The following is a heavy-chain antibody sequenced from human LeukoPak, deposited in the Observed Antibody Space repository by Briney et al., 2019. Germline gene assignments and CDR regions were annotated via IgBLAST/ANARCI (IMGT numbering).Heavy chain of an antibody. CDR3: AGVDIVASQAFDY. CDR1: GFTFSSYA. V-gene: IGHV3-23*01. D-gene: IGHD5-12*01. CDR2: ISGSGGST. J-gene: IGHJ4*02. Sequence: GGSLRLSCAASGFTFSSYAMSLVRQAPGKGLEWVSAISGSGGSTYYADSVKGRFTISRDNSKNTLYLQMNSLRAEDTAVYYCAGVDIVASQAFDYWGQGTLVTVSS.